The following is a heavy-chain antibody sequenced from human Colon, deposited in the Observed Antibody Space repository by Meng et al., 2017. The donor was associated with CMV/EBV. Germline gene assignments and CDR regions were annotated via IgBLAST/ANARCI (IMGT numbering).Heavy chain of an antibody. J-gene: IGHJ5*02. Sequence: GGSLRLSCKASGYKFTDYWIGWVRQMPGKGLEWMGIIYPGDSDTRYSPSFQGQVTISADKSISTAFLQWSSLKASDSAIYYCARHVLGGGGDWGWFDPWGQGTLVTVSS. CDR3: ARHVLGGGGDWGWFDP. CDR2: IYPGDSDT. V-gene: IGHV5-51*01. D-gene: IGHD2-21*01. CDR1: GYKFTDYW.